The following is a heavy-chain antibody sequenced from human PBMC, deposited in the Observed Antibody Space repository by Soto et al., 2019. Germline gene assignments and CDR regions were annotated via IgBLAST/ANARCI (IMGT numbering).Heavy chain of an antibody. D-gene: IGHD3-9*01. CDR2: IYYSGST. CDR1: GGSISSGGYY. V-gene: IGHV4-31*03. CDR3: ATGTTYYDILTGYLGDWFDP. Sequence: SETLSLTCTVSGGSISSGGYYWSWIRQHPGKGLEWIGYIYYSGSTYYNQSLKSRVTVSVDTSKNQFSLKLSSVTAADTAVYYCATGTTYYDILTGYLGDWFDPWGQGTLVTVSS. J-gene: IGHJ5*02.